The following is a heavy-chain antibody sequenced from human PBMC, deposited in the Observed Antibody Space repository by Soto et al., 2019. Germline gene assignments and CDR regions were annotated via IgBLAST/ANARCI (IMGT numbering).Heavy chain of an antibody. Sequence: VGSVRLSCSASGFTFSDYYMSCIRQSPGKWLEWISYIDSSGSIIYYADSVKGRFTISRDNAKNSLYLQMNSLRAEDTAVYYWARDLGYYDSSGYFEYWGQGTTVTVSS. CDR3: ARDLGYYDSSGYFEY. CDR2: IDSSGSII. V-gene: IGHV3-11*01. D-gene: IGHD3-22*01. CDR1: GFTFSDYY. J-gene: IGHJ4*02.